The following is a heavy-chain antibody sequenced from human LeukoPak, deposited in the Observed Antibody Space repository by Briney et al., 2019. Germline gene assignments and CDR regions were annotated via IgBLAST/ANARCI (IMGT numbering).Heavy chain of an antibody. V-gene: IGHV4-39*01. Sequence: SETLSLTCTVTGGSISSCGYYCSWIRQHPVSGLEWIGYIYYSGSTYYNPSLKSRVTISIETSKNQYSLKLSSVTAADTAVYYCARHAMVRGVLRYFDYWGQGTLVTVSS. CDR2: IYYSGST. J-gene: IGHJ4*02. CDR1: GGSISSCGYY. D-gene: IGHD3-10*01. CDR3: ARHAMVRGVLRYFDY.